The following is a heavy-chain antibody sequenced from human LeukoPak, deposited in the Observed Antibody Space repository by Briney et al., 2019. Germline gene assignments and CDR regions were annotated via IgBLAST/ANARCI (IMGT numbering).Heavy chain of an antibody. D-gene: IGHD1-14*01. V-gene: IGHV3-74*01. Sequence: PEGSLRLSCAASGFTFGTFWMHWVRQAPGKGLVWVSRINPEETTTNYADAVKGRFTISRDNAKNTLYLQMNSLRAEDTAVYYCARGGLEPVDYWGQGTLVTVSS. CDR1: GFTFGTFW. CDR2: INPEETTT. J-gene: IGHJ4*02. CDR3: ARGGLEPVDY.